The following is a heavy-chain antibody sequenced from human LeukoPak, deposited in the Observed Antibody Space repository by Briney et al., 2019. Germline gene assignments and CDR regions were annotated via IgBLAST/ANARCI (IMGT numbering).Heavy chain of an antibody. Sequence: KPSETLSLTCTVSGGSVSSGTYYWSWIRQPPGKGLEWIGYIYYSGNTSYSPSLKSRVTISVDTSKNQFSLKLNSVTAADTAVYYCARVRYYYGSGSYSDYWGQGTLVTVSS. D-gene: IGHD3-10*01. J-gene: IGHJ4*02. CDR2: IYYSGNT. CDR3: ARVRYYYGSGSYSDY. V-gene: IGHV4-61*01. CDR1: GGSVSSGTYY.